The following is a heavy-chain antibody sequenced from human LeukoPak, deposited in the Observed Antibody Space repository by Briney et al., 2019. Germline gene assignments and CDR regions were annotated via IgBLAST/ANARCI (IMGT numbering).Heavy chain of an antibody. CDR1: GSSFTSYW. D-gene: IGHD3-10*01. CDR3: ARHDTMVRGPLHFDY. Sequence: GGSLQISCKGSGSSFTSYWIGGVRRLPGEGLEGMGIIYPGDPDTRYSPSFQGQVTISADKSISTAYLQWSSLKASDTAMYYCARHDTMVRGPLHFDYWGQGTLVTVSS. J-gene: IGHJ4*02. CDR2: IYPGDPDT. V-gene: IGHV5-51*01.